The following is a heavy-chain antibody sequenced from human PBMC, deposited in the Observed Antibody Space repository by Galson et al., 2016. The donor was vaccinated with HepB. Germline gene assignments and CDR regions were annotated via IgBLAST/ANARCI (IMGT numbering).Heavy chain of an antibody. J-gene: IGHJ4*02. Sequence: SLRLSCAASGFTFSNYAMTWVRQAAGKGLECVSQISVGGETTFYADSVKGRFTISRDNSKNTLYLQMNNLRAEDTALYSCAKDVGEYQLLGEGFFDDWGLGTLVTVSS. CDR3: AKDVGEYQLLGEGFFDD. CDR1: GFTFSNYA. CDR2: ISVGGETT. D-gene: IGHD2-2*01. V-gene: IGHV3-23*01.